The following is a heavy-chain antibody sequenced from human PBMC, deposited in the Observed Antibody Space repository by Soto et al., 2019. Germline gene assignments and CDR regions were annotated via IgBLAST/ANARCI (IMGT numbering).Heavy chain of an antibody. D-gene: IGHD6-13*01. V-gene: IGHV1-69*02. CDR1: GGTFSSYT. CDR3: ARSLIGHSSSSRRPYGMDV. J-gene: IGHJ6*02. CDR2: IIPILGIA. Sequence: QVQLVQSGAEVKKPGSSVKVSCKASGGTFSSYTISWVRQAPGQGLEWMGRIIPILGIANYAQKFQGRVTITADKSTSTAYMELSSLRAADTAVYYCARSLIGHSSSSRRPYGMDVWGQGTTVTVSS.